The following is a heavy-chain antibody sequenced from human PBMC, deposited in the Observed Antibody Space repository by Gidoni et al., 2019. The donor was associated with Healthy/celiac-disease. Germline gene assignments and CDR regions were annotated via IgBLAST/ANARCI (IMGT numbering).Heavy chain of an antibody. V-gene: IGHV3-53*04. CDR2: IYSGGST. D-gene: IGHD3-22*01. CDR1: GFTVRSNY. Sequence: VQRGESGGGLVQPGGSLRLCSAASGFTVRSNYMSWVRQAPGKGLEWVSVIYSGGSTYYADSVKGRFTISRHNSKNTLYLQMNSLRAEDTAVYYCARGPAITMIETWGQGTLVTVSS. CDR3: ARGPAITMIET. J-gene: IGHJ5*02.